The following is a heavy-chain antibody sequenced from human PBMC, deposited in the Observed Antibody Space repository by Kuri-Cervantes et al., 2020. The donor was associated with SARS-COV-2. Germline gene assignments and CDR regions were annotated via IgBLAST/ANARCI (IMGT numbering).Heavy chain of an antibody. Sequence: GGSLRLSCAASGFTFSSYAMHWVRQAPGKGLEYVSAISSNGGSTYYANSVKGRFTISRDNSKNTLYLQMNSLRAEDTAVYYCAKDRITMVRGVIIPMHWFDPWGQGTLVTVSS. CDR3: AKDRITMVRGVIIPMHWFDP. D-gene: IGHD3-10*01. CDR1: GFTFSSYA. V-gene: IGHV3-64*01. J-gene: IGHJ5*02. CDR2: ISSNGGST.